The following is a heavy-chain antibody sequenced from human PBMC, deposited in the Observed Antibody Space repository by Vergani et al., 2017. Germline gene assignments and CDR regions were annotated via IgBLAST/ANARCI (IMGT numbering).Heavy chain of an antibody. CDR3: AKANPRNSGYDYLYYYHAMDV. CDR2: ISGSGGST. D-gene: IGHD5-12*01. V-gene: IGHV3-23*04. Sequence: EVQLVESGGGVVQPGGSLRLSCAASGFTFNHYAMNWVRQAPGKGLEWVSGISGSGGSTYYAGPVKGRFTISRDSSKNTLYLQMNSLRAGDTAVYYCAKANPRNSGYDYLYYYHAMDVWGPGTTVTVSS. CDR1: GFTFNHYA. J-gene: IGHJ6*02.